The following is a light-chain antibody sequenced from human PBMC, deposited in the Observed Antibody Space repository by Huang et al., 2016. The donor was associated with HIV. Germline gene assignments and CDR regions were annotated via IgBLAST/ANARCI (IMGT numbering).Light chain of an antibody. CDR1: QSISRY. J-gene: IGKJ2*01. CDR3: QQSYSIPVPLYT. CDR2: ATS. V-gene: IGKV1-39*01. Sequence: DIQMTQSPSSLSASVGDRVTFTCRASQSISRYLNWYQQKPGKAPKLLIYATSNLQSGVPSRVSGSGSGTDFTLTISSLQPEDFATYYCQQSYSIPVPLYTFGQGTKLEIK.